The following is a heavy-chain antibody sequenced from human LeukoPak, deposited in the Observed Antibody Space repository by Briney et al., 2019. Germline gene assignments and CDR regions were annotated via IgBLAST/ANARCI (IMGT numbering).Heavy chain of an antibody. Sequence: ASVEVSCKASGYTFSSYDFSWVRQAPGQGLEWMGWISGYNGNTDYAQKLQGRVTMTTDTSTSTAYMELRSLRSDDTAVYYCARGGNSVDYWGQGTLVTVSS. CDR3: ARGGNSVDY. J-gene: IGHJ4*02. CDR1: GYTFSSYD. CDR2: ISGYNGNT. V-gene: IGHV1-18*01. D-gene: IGHD4-23*01.